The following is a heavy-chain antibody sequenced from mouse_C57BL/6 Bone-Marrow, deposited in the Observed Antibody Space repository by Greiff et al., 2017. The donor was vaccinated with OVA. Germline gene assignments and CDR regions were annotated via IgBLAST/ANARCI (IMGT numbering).Heavy chain of an antibody. D-gene: IGHD1-1*01. Sequence: VQRVESGAELARPGASVKLSCKASGYTFTSYGISWVKQRTGQGLEWIGEIYPRSGSTYYNEKFKGKATLTADKSSSTAYMELRSLTDEDSAVYCCARRYYYGSSPFAYWGQGTLVTVSA. V-gene: IGHV1-81*01. CDR3: ARRYYYGSSPFAY. CDR2: IYPRSGST. J-gene: IGHJ3*01. CDR1: GYTFTSYG.